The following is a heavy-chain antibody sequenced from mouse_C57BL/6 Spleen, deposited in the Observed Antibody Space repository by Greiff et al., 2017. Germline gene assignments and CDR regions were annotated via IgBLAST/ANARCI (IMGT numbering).Heavy chain of an antibody. CDR1: GYTFTSYT. CDR2: INPCSGYT. J-gene: IGHJ4*01. D-gene: IGHD2-3*01. Sequence: VQLQQSGAELARPGASVKMSCKASGYTFTSYTMHWVKQRPGQGLEWIGYINPCSGYTKYNQKFKDKATWTADKSSSTAYMQLSSLTSEDSAVYYCARYGYYEDYAMDYWGQGTSVTVSS. V-gene: IGHV1-4*01. CDR3: ARYGYYEDYAMDY.